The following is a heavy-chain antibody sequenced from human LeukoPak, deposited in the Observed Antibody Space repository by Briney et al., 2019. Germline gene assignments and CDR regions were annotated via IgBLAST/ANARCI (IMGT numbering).Heavy chain of an antibody. V-gene: IGHV3-30*04. J-gene: IGHJ5*02. D-gene: IGHD1-26*01. CDR1: GFEFNVYA. CDR3: ARGEPFNS. Sequence: GGSLRLSCAASGFEFNVYAMHWVRQAPGKGLEWVAMISYDGSTKYYAASVKGRFTISRDNSKTTLFRQMDSLRPEDTAVYYCARGEPFNSWGQGTLVTVSS. CDR2: ISYDGSTK.